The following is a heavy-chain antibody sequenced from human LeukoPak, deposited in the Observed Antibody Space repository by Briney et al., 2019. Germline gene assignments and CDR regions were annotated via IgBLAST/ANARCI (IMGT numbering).Heavy chain of an antibody. Sequence: GASVKVSCKASGGTFSSYAISWVRQAPGQGLEWMGRIIPILGIANYAQKFQGRVTITADKSTSTAYMELSSLRPEDTAVYYCARDGITMKDHVGYWGKGTLVTVSS. CDR3: ARDGITMKDHVGY. J-gene: IGHJ4*02. CDR2: IIPILGIA. CDR1: GGTFSSYA. V-gene: IGHV1-69*04. D-gene: IGHD3-22*01.